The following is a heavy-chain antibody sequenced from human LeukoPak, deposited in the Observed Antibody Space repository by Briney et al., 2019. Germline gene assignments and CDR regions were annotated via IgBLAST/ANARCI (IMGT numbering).Heavy chain of an antibody. CDR3: ASDVAVAGTNY. CDR1: GFTFSSYA. CDR2: ISYDGSNK. D-gene: IGHD6-19*01. J-gene: IGHJ4*02. V-gene: IGHV3-30-3*01. Sequence: PGGSLRLSCAASGFTFSSYAMHWVRQAPGKGLEWVAVISYDGSNKYYADSVKGRFTISRDNSKNTLYLQMNSLRAEDTAVYYCASDVAVAGTNYWGQGTLVTVSS.